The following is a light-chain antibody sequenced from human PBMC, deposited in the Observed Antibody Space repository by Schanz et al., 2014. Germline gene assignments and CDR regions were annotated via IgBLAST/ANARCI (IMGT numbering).Light chain of an antibody. CDR1: SSDVGGYDY. CDR3: SSFTSSSSCL. V-gene: IGLV2-14*03. CDR2: DVN. J-gene: IGLJ2*01. Sequence: QFALTQPASVSGSPGQSITISCTGTSSDVGGYDYVSWYQQHPGKAPKLMIYDVNNRPSGVSHRFSGSKSGTTASLTISDLQAEDEADYYCSSFTSSSSCLFGGGTKVTVL.